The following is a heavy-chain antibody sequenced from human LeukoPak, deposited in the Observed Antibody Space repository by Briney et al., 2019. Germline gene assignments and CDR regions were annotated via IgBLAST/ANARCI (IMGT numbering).Heavy chain of an antibody. J-gene: IGHJ4*02. CDR1: GYTFTSYG. CDR2: ISAYNGNT. V-gene: IGHV1-18*01. Sequence: ASVKVSCKASGYTFTSYGIGWVGQAPGQGLEWMGWISAYNGNTNYAQKLQGRVTMTTDASTSTAYMELRSLRSDDTAVYYCARGRLPCSSSSCHARGPDPADYWGQGTLVTVSS. CDR3: ARGRLPCSSSSCHARGPDPADY. D-gene: IGHD2-2*01.